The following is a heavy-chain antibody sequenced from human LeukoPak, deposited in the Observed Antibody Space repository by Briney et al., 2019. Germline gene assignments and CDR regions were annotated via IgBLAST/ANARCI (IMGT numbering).Heavy chain of an antibody. CDR3: AKAGAYCSSTSCFSVNDY. V-gene: IGHV3-23*01. CDR1: GFTFSSYA. D-gene: IGHD2-2*01. CDR2: ISGSGGST. J-gene: IGHJ4*02. Sequence: PGGSLRLSRAASGFTFSSYAMSWVRQAPGKGLEWVSAISGSGGSTYYADSVKGRFTISRDNSKNTLYLQMNSLRAEDTAVYYCAKAGAYCSSTSCFSVNDYWGQGTLVTVSS.